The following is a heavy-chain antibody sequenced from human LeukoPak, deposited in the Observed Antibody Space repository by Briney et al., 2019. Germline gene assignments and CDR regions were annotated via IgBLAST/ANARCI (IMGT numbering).Heavy chain of an antibody. CDR3: ARDRGAVDY. D-gene: IGHD1-26*01. V-gene: IGHV3-48*04. CDR1: GFTFSSYS. Sequence: PGGSLRLSCAASGFTFSSYSMNWVRQAPGQGLQWVSYINSDSSTIFYADSVKGRFTISRDNAKNSLYLQMHSLRGEDTAVNYCARDRGAVDYWGQGTLVTVSS. J-gene: IGHJ4*02. CDR2: INSDSSTI.